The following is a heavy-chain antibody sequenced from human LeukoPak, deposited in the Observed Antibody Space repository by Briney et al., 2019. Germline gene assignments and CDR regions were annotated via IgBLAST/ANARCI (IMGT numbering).Heavy chain of an antibody. V-gene: IGHV1-2*04. CDR2: INPNSGGT. D-gene: IGHD3-3*01. CDR3: ARSNHDFWSGYYTLDY. CDR1: GYTFTGYY. J-gene: IGHJ4*02. Sequence: ASVKVSCKASGYTFTGYYMHWVRQAPGQGLEWMGWINPNSGGTNYAQKFQGWVTMTRDTSISTAYMELSRLRSDDTAVYYCARSNHDFWSGYYTLDYWGQGTLVTVSS.